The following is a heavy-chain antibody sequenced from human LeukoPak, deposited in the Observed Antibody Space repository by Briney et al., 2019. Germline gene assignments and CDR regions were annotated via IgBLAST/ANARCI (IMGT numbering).Heavy chain of an antibody. Sequence: SETLSLTCTVSGGSISSSSYYWGWIRQPPGKGLEWIGSIYYSGSTYYNPSLKSRVTISVDTSKNQFSLKLSSVTAADTAVYYCARDLGGGADYDYWGQGTLVTVSS. CDR2: IYYSGST. CDR3: ARDLGGGADYDY. D-gene: IGHD1-26*01. J-gene: IGHJ4*02. V-gene: IGHV4-39*07. CDR1: GGSISSSSYY.